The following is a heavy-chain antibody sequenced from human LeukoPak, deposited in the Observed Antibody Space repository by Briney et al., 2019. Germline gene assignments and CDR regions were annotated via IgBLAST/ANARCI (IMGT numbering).Heavy chain of an antibody. V-gene: IGHV1-8*01. D-gene: IGHD3-22*01. Sequence: GASVKVSCKASGYTFTSYDINWVRQATGQGLEWMGWMNPNSGNTGYAQKFQGRVTMTRNTSISTVYMELSSLRSEDTAVYYCARDYDSSGYYTFDPWGQGTLVTVSS. CDR3: ARDYDSSGYYTFDP. CDR2: MNPNSGNT. CDR1: GYTFTSYD. J-gene: IGHJ5*02.